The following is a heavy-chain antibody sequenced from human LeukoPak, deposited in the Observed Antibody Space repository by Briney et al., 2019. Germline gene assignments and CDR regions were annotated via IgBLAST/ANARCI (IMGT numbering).Heavy chain of an antibody. CDR2: IYYSGST. CDR1: GGSISSYY. D-gene: IGHD3-3*01. CDR3: ARGRHYYDFLPI. Sequence: PSETLSLTCAVSGGSISSYYWSWIRQPPGKGLEWIGYIYYSGSTNYNPSLKSRVTISVDTSKNQFSLKLSSVTAADTAVYYCARGRHYYDFLPIWGQGTMVTVSS. V-gene: IGHV4-59*01. J-gene: IGHJ3*02.